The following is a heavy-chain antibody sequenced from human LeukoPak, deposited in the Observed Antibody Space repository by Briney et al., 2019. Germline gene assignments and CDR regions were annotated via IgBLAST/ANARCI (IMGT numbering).Heavy chain of an antibody. CDR3: ASWRWGAAGFDP. J-gene: IGHJ5*02. CDR1: GGTFSSYA. CDR2: IIPIFGTA. D-gene: IGHD6-13*01. Sequence: GASVKVSCKASGGTFSSYAISWVRQAPGQGLEWMGGIIPIFGTANYAQKFQGRVTITADESTSTAYMELRSLRSEDTAVYYCASWRWGAAGFDPWGQGTLVTVSS. V-gene: IGHV1-69*01.